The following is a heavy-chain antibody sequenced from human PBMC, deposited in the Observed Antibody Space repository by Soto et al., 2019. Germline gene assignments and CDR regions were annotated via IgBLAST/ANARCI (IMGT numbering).Heavy chain of an antibody. Sequence: SENLSLTCAFHRSSITSSYWTCVLQPSGKGFEWIGYIYYSGSTNYNPSLKSRVTISVDTSKNQFSLKLSSVTAADTVVYYCARHRGDVTTVRGVIVDYWGQGTLVTVS. CDR3: ARHRGDVTTVRGVIVDY. CDR1: RSSITSSY. J-gene: IGHJ4*02. CDR2: IYYSGST. D-gene: IGHD3-10*01. V-gene: IGHV4-59*08.